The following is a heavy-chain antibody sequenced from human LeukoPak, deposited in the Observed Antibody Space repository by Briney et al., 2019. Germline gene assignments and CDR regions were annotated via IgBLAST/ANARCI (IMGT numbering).Heavy chain of an antibody. CDR3: ARGEDVVVPAAMPLGY. CDR1: GYTFTSYA. Sequence: ASVKVSCKASGYTFTSYAMHWVRQAPGQRLEWMGWINAGNGNTKYSQKFQGRVTITRDTSASTAYMELSSLRSEDTAVYYCARGEDVVVPAAMPLGYWGQGTLVTVSS. CDR2: INAGNGNT. J-gene: IGHJ4*02. D-gene: IGHD2-2*01. V-gene: IGHV1-3*01.